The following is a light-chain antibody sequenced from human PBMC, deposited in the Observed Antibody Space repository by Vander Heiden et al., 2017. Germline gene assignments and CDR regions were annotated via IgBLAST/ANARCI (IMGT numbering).Light chain of an antibody. CDR3: QQHYSYPLT. V-gene: IGKV1-8*01. J-gene: IGKJ4*01. CDR2: SAS. CDR1: QGISNY. Sequence: AIRITQSPSSLSASTGDRATITCRASQGISNYLAWYQQKPGKAPKLLIYSASTLQSGVPSRFSGSGSGTDFTLTITRLQSEDSATYYCQQHYSYPLTFGGGTKVEIK.